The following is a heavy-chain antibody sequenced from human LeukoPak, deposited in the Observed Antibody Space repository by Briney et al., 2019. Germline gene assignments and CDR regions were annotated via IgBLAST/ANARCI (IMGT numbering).Heavy chain of an antibody. CDR3: AREPYSSGWYVDY. CDR1: GFTVSSNY. J-gene: IGHJ4*02. D-gene: IGHD6-13*01. V-gene: IGHV3-53*01. CDR2: IYSGGST. Sequence: QRGGSLRLSCAASGFTVSSNYMSSVRQAPGKGLEWVSVIYSGGSTYYADSVKGRFTISRDNSNNTLYLQMNSLSGESTALYYSAREPYSSGWYVDYWGQGTLVTVSS.